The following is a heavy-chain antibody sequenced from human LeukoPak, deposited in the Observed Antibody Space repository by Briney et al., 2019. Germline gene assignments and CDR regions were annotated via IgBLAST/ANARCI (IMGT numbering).Heavy chain of an antibody. CDR2: ISNDGSNK. Sequence: PGGSLRLSCAASGFTFSSYGMNWVRQAPGKGLEWVAVISNDGSNKYYADSVKGRFTISRDNSKNTLYLQMNSLRAEDTAVYYCARAFLDGDYYYYGMDVWGQGTTVTVSS. V-gene: IGHV3-30*03. CDR3: ARAFLDGDYYYYGMDV. J-gene: IGHJ6*02. CDR1: GFTFSSYG. D-gene: IGHD3-16*01.